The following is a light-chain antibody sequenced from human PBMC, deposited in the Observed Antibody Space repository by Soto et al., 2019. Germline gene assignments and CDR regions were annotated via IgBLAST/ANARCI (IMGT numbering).Light chain of an antibody. CDR3: CSYAGTYTYV. CDR2: DVS. CDR1: SSDVGGYNY. J-gene: IGLJ1*01. V-gene: IGLV2-11*01. Sequence: QSVLTQPRSVSGSLGQPVTISCTGTSSDVGGYNYVSWYQQHPGKAPKVLIHDVSERPSGVPDRFSGSQSGNTASLTISGLQAEDEADYYCCSYAGTYTYVFGTGTKVTVL.